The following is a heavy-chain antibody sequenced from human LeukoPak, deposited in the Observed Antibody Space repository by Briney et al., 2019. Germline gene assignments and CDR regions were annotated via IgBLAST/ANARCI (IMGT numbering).Heavy chain of an antibody. D-gene: IGHD6-19*01. Sequence: GGTLRLSCAASGFTFSSYWMGWVCQAPGKGLEWVANIKQDGSEKYYVDSVKGRFTISRDNAKNSLYLQMNSLRAEDTAVYYCAREDSSGSIYYYYYMDVWGKGTTVTVSS. J-gene: IGHJ6*03. CDR2: IKQDGSEK. CDR1: GFTFSSYW. V-gene: IGHV3-7*01. CDR3: AREDSSGSIYYYYYMDV.